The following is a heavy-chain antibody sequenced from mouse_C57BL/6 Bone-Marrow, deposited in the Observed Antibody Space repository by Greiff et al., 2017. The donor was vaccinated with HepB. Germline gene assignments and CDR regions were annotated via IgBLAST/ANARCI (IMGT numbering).Heavy chain of an antibody. CDR3: ARDEGSTVVTHYFDY. V-gene: IGHV7-1*01. D-gene: IGHD2-2*01. CDR1: GFTFSDFY. CDR2: SRNKANDYTT. J-gene: IGHJ2*01. Sequence: EVKVVESGGGLVQSGRSLRLSCATSGFTFSDFYMEWVRQAPGKGLEWIAASRNKANDYTTEYSASVKGLFIVSRDTSQSILYLQMNALRAEDTAIYYCARDEGSTVVTHYFDYWGQGTTLTVSS.